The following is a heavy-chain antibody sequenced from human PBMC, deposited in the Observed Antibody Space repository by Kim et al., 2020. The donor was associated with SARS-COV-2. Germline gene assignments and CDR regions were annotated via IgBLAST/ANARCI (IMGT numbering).Heavy chain of an antibody. CDR3: TRVSLYDFWSGYPPGFDY. V-gene: IGHV3-49*02. D-gene: IGHD3-3*01. J-gene: IGHJ4*02. Sequence: KGRFTISRDDSKSIAYLQMNSLKTEDTAVYYCTRVSLYDFWSGYPPGFDYWGQGTLVTVSS.